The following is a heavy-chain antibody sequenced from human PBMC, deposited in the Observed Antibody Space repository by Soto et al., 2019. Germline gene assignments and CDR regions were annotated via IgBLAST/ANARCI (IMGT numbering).Heavy chain of an antibody. CDR1: GFTFSSYG. CDR3: ARDYLVVPHRVIDY. J-gene: IGHJ4*02. D-gene: IGHD2-2*01. CDR2: IWYDGSNK. Sequence: QVQLVESGGGVVQPGRSLRLSCAASGFTFSSYGMHWVRQAPGKGLEWVAVIWYDGSNKYYADSVKGRFTISRDNSKNTLYLQMNRLRAEDTAVYYSARDYLVVPHRVIDYCGQGTLVTVSS. V-gene: IGHV3-33*01.